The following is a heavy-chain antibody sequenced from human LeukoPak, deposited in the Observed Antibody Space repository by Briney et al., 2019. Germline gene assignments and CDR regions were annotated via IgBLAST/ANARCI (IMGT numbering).Heavy chain of an antibody. Sequence: GGSLRLSCAASGFTFSSYGMHWVRQAPGKGVEWVAFIRYDGSNRYYADSVKGRFTISRDNSKNTLYLQMNSLRAEDTAVYYCAKVDYYDSSGRPDYWGQGTLVTVSS. CDR2: IRYDGSNR. J-gene: IGHJ4*02. CDR1: GFTFSSYG. V-gene: IGHV3-30*02. CDR3: AKVDYYDSSGRPDY. D-gene: IGHD3-22*01.